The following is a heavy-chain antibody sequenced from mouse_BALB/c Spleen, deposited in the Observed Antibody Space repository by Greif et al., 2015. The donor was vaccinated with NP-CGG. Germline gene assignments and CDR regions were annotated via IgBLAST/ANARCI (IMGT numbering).Heavy chain of an antibody. Sequence: VQLKHSGAELVRSGASVKLSCTASGFNINDYYMHWVKQRPEQGLEWIGWIDPENGDTEYAPKFQGKATMTADTSSNTAYLQLSSLTSEDTAVYYCTRIYDGYYNHFMDYWGQGTSVTVSS. J-gene: IGHJ4*01. CDR1: GFNINDYY. CDR3: TRIYDGYYNHFMDY. D-gene: IGHD2-3*01. V-gene: IGHV14-4*02. CDR2: IDPENGDT.